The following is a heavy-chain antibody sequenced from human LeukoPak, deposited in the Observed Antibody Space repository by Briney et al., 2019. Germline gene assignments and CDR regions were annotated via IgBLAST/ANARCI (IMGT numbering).Heavy chain of an antibody. J-gene: IGHJ4*02. V-gene: IGHV3-23*01. CDR3: AKGRIAPDD. CDR2: TSGSSGGT. CDR1: GFTFSDFG. D-gene: IGHD2-21*01. Sequence: GGSLRLSCAASGFTFSDFGMSWVRQAPGKGLEFISGTSGSSGGTHYADSVQGRFTISRDNSRNTLYLQMNSLRVDDTALYYCAKGRIAPDDWGQGTLVTVSS.